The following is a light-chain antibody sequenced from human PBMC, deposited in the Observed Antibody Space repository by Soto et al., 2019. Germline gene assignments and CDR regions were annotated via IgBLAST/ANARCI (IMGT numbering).Light chain of an antibody. CDR1: TSDIGTNA. J-gene: IGLJ1*01. CDR2: TNN. V-gene: IGLV1-44*01. Sequence: QSVLTQPPSSSGSTGQRVIVSGSGSTSDIGTNAVNWFQHLPGTAPKLPIYTNNQRPPGVPDRCSGSKSGTSASLAISGLQSEDEADYYCATWHDSVYVFGTGTKLTVL. CDR3: ATWHDSVYV.